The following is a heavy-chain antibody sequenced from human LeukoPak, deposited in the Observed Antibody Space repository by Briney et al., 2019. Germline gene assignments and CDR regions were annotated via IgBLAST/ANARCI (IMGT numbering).Heavy chain of an antibody. CDR3: ARVEMYYDFWSGYRYNWFDP. Sequence: ASVKVSCKASGYTFTGYYMHWVRQAPGQGLEWMGWINPNSGGTNYAQKFQGRVTMTRDTSISTAYMELSRLRSDDTAVYHCARVEMYYDFWSGYRYNWFDPWGQGTLVTVSS. CDR1: GYTFTGYY. J-gene: IGHJ5*02. D-gene: IGHD3-3*01. V-gene: IGHV1-2*02. CDR2: INPNSGGT.